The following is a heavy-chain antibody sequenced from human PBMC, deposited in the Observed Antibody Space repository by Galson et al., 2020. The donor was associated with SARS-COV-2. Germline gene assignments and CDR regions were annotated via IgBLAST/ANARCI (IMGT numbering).Heavy chain of an antibody. V-gene: IGHV4-59*01. D-gene: IGHD5-12*01. CDR1: GDSMSGYY. Sequence: ASETLSLICTVSGDSMSGYYWSWIRQPPGKGLEWIGYIHYRGSTNYNPPLKSRVTMSIDTSKNQFSLKLSSVTAADTAEYFCARLCLSCAEYNFDYWGQGTLATVSS. CDR2: IHYRGST. CDR3: ARLCLSCAEYNFDY. J-gene: IGHJ4*02.